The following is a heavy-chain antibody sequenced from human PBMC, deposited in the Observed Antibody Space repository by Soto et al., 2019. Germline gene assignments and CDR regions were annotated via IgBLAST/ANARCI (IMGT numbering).Heavy chain of an antibody. V-gene: IGHV3-30-3*01. D-gene: IGHD4-17*01. CDR2: ISYDGSNK. Sequence: QVQLVESGGGVVQPGRSLRLSCAASGFTFSSYAMHWVRQAPGKGLEWVAVISYDGSNKYYADSVKGRFTISRDNSKNTLYLQMNSLRAEDTAVYYCARDLGLRWYFDYWGQGTLVTVSS. CDR3: ARDLGLRWYFDY. CDR1: GFTFSSYA. J-gene: IGHJ4*02.